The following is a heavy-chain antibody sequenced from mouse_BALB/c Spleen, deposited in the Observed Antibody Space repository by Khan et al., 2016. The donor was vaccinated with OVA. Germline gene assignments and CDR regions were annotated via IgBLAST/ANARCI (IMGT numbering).Heavy chain of an antibody. D-gene: IGHD2-10*01. CDR2: IWSDGTT. CDR3: ARQPYYHYNIMDY. Sequence: LKLEVSGPGLAAPSQSLSITCTISGFSLTTYGVHWVRQPPGKGLEWLVVIWSDGTTNYNSALKSRLTITKDNSQRQVFLKMNSLQTDDTAIYFCARQPYYHYNIMDYWGQGTSVTVSS. CDR1: GFSLTTYG. V-gene: IGHV2-6-1*01. J-gene: IGHJ4*01.